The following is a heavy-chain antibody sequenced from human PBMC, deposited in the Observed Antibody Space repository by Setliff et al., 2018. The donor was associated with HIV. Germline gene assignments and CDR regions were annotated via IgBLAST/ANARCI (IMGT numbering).Heavy chain of an antibody. CDR2: IFNTGST. J-gene: IGHJ4*02. Sequence: SETLSLTCTVSGGSITSGDHYWSWIRQTPGKGLEWIGYIFNTGSTYYKSSLASRLTMSIDTSRNQFSLKLRSVTAADTAVFYCARMSVSAAVYFDSWGQGTLVTVS. CDR3: ARMSVSAAVYFDS. V-gene: IGHV4-30-4*08. D-gene: IGHD6-25*01. CDR1: GGSITSGDHY.